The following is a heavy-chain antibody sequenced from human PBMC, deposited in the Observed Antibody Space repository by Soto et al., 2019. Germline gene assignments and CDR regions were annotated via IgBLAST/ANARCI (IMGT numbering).Heavy chain of an antibody. V-gene: IGHV4-39*01. CDR1: GGSISSSSYY. J-gene: IGHJ4*02. Sequence: GSLRLSCTVSGGSISSSSYYWGWIRQPPGKGLEWIGSIYYSGSTYYNPSLKSRVTISVDTSKNQFSLKLSSVTAADTAVYYCARHTAAVVPAAITYFDYWGQGTLVTVSS. CDR2: IYYSGST. D-gene: IGHD2-2*01. CDR3: ARHTAAVVPAAITYFDY.